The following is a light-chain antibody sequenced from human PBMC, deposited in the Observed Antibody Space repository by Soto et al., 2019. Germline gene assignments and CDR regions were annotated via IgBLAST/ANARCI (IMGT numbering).Light chain of an antibody. CDR2: GAS. Sequence: EIELTQPPVTLSLSPVERSTLSSLPSQSVISNLAWYQQKPGQAPRLLIYGASARATGIPARFSGSGSGTEFTLTISSLESEDSAVYYCQQYGSWPPWTFGLGTKV. CDR1: QSVISN. V-gene: IGKV3D-15*01. J-gene: IGKJ1*01. CDR3: QQYGSWPPWT.